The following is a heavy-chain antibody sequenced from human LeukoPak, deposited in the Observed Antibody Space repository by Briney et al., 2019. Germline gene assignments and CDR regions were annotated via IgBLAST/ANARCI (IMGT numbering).Heavy chain of an antibody. CDR2: ISSSGSTI. D-gene: IGHD4-17*01. Sequence: GGSLRLSCAASEFTFSDYYMSWIRQAPGKGLEWVSYISSSGSTIYYADSMKGRFTISRDNAKNSLYLQMNSLRAEDTAVYYCARAPDYGDYGGPNDYWGQGTLVTVSS. J-gene: IGHJ4*02. CDR1: EFTFSDYY. V-gene: IGHV3-11*01. CDR3: ARAPDYGDYGGPNDY.